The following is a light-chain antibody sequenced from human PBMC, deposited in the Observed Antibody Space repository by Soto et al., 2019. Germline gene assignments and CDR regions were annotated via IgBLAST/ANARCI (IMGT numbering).Light chain of an antibody. CDR2: DVS. CDR1: NSDVGGYNY. CDR3: SSYTSSNTLGV. J-gene: IGLJ1*01. V-gene: IGLV2-14*03. Sequence: QSALTQPASVSGSPGQSITISCTGTNSDVGGYNYVSWYQHHPGKAPKLMIYDVSNRPSGVSNRFSGSKSGNTASLTISGLQAEDEADYYCSSYTSSNTLGVFGTGTKVTVL.